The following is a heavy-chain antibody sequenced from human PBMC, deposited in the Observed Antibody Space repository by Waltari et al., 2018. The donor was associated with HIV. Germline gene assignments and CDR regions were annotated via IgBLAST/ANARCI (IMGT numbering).Heavy chain of an antibody. V-gene: IGHV3-21*01. Sequence: VRWVESGGGLVTLGGSLRLSSTDSGVTLSSHSLTGVRQAPGKGLGLLSFNRSSSLYIYYAESGKGRFTISTDNDKYALYLQMNSLRAEDTAVYFCARGKYYYHSSGYNDYLPFDYWGQGTLVTVSS. CDR1: GVTLSSHS. CDR3: ARGKYYYHSSGYNDYLPFDY. CDR2: NRSSSLYI. J-gene: IGHJ4*02. D-gene: IGHD3-22*01.